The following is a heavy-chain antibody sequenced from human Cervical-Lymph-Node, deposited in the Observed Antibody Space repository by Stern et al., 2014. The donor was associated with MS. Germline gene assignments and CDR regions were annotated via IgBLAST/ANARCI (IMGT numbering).Heavy chain of an antibody. Sequence: QVQLVQSGAEVKKPGSSVKVSCKASGDTFNNFDIGWVRQAPGQGPEWLGGITPLFVPANYAQRLRDRVPFTADESTSTTYMELSRLRSEDTAIYYCARHQGGVAAFWGQGTLVTVSS. J-gene: IGHJ4*02. CDR3: ARHQGGVAAF. CDR1: GDTFNNFD. CDR2: ITPLFVPA. D-gene: IGHD6-13*01. V-gene: IGHV1-69*01.